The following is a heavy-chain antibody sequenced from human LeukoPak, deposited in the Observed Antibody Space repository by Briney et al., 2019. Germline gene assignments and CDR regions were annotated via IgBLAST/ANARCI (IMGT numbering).Heavy chain of an antibody. J-gene: IGHJ6*04. Sequence: SETLSLTCAVYGGSFSGYYWSWIRQPPGKGLEWIGEINHSGCTNYNPSLKSRVTISVDTPKNQFSLKLSSVTAADTAVYYCARPGLNYYGMDVWGKGTTVTVSS. V-gene: IGHV4-34*01. CDR2: INHSGCT. CDR3: ARPGLNYYGMDV. CDR1: GGSFSGYY.